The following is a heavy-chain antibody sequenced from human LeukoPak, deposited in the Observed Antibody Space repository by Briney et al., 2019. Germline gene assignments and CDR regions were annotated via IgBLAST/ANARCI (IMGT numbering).Heavy chain of an antibody. J-gene: IGHJ4*02. CDR2: INSDGSST. CDR1: GFTFNIYW. Sequence: PGGSLRLSCAASGFTFNIYWMHWVRQAPGKGLVWVSHINSDGSSTTYADSVKGRFTISRDSAKNTVYLQMNSLRAEDTAVYYCARDLRYSSGYWGQGTLVTVSS. V-gene: IGHV3-74*01. D-gene: IGHD3-10*01. CDR3: ARDLRYSSGY.